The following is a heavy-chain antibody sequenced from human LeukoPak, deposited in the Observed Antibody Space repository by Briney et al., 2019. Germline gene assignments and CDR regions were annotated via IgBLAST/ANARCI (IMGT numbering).Heavy chain of an antibody. CDR3: ARDPSLVGYYYDSSAGY. D-gene: IGHD3-22*01. Sequence: PGGSRRLSGAASGFTASSTYMSWVRQAPGKGLEWVSVIYSGGSTYYADSVKGRFTISRDNSKNTLYLQMNSLRAEDTAVYYCARDPSLVGYYYDSSAGYWGQGTLVTVSS. CDR2: IYSGGST. V-gene: IGHV3-53*01. J-gene: IGHJ4*02. CDR1: GFTASSTY.